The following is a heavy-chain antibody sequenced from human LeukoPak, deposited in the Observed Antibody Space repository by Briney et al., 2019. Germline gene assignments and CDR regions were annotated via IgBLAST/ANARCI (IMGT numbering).Heavy chain of an antibody. J-gene: IGHJ4*02. V-gene: IGHV1-18*01. Sequence: ASVKVSCTASGYTFTSYGISWVRQAPGQGLEWMGWISAYNGDTNYAQKFQGRVTMTTDTSTSTAYMEVRNLRSDDTAVYYCARVEGPSIFGVVDYWGQGTLVTVSS. CDR2: ISAYNGDT. CDR3: ARVEGPSIFGVVDY. CDR1: GYTFTSYG. D-gene: IGHD3-3*02.